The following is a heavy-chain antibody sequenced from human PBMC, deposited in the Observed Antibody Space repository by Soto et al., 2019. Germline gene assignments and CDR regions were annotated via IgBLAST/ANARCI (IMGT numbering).Heavy chain of an antibody. Sequence: PGESLKISCKGSGYNFTTSWISWVRQMPGKGLEWMGRIDPSDSYTNYSPSFQGHVTISADKSISTAYLQWSSLKASDTAMYYCARLAWLRSLYGMDVWGQGTTVTVSS. CDR3: ARLAWLRSLYGMDV. J-gene: IGHJ6*02. CDR2: IDPSDSYT. CDR1: GYNFTTSW. D-gene: IGHD5-12*01. V-gene: IGHV5-10-1*01.